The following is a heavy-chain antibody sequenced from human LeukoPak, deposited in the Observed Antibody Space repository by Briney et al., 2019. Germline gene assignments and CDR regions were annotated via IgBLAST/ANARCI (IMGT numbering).Heavy chain of an antibody. D-gene: IGHD1-1*01. J-gene: IGHJ4*02. CDR3: ARDQDWNDRGGLDY. V-gene: IGHV3-20*04. Sequence: GGSLRLSCAASGFTFDDYGMSWVRQAPGKGLEWVSGINWNGGSTGYADSVKGRFTISRDNAKNSLYLQMNSLRAEDTAVYYCARDQDWNDRGGLDYWGQGTLVTVSS. CDR2: INWNGGST. CDR1: GFTFDDYG.